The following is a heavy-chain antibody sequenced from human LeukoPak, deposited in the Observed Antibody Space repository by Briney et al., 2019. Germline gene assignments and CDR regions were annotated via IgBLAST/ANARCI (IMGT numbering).Heavy chain of an antibody. CDR2: IGHDGTKI. D-gene: IGHD3-16*01. Sequence: PGGSLRLSCAASGFTFSTYGMHWVRQAPGKGLEWVAFIGHDGTKIYYADSVQGRFTISRDNSKNTLYLEMNSLSGEDTALYYCAKDHVTWGNRYFDHWGQGTLGTASS. CDR3: AKDHVTWGNRYFDH. J-gene: IGHJ4*02. CDR1: GFTFSTYG. V-gene: IGHV3-30*02.